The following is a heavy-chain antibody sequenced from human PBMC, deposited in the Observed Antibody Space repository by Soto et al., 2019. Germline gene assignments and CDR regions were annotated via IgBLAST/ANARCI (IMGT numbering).Heavy chain of an antibody. V-gene: IGHV1-46*01. J-gene: IGHJ3*02. CDR3: ARDHYYDSSGLRARDAFDI. Sequence: ASVKVSCKASGYTFTSYYMHWVRQAPGQRLEWMGIINPSGGSTSYAQKFQGRVTMTRDTSTSTVYMELSSLRSEDTAVYYCARDHYYDSSGLRARDAFDIWGQGTMVTVSS. CDR1: GYTFTSYY. D-gene: IGHD3-22*01. CDR2: INPSGGST.